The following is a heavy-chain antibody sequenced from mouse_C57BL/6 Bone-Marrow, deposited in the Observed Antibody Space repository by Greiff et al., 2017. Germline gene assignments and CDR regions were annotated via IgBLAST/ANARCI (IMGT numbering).Heavy chain of an antibody. Sequence: EVQLQESGPGLVKPSPSLSLTCSVTGYSITSGYYWNWIRQFPGNKLEWMGYISYGGSNNYNPSLKNRISITRDTSKNQFFLKLNSVTTEDTATSYCARDSLYHYDWYFDVWGTGTTLTVSS. J-gene: IGHJ1*03. CDR3: ARDSLYHYDWYFDV. V-gene: IGHV3-6*01. CDR2: ISYGGSN. CDR1: GYSITSGYY. D-gene: IGHD2-4*01.